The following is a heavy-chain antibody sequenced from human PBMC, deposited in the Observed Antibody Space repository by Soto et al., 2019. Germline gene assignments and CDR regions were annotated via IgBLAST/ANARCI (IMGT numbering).Heavy chain of an antibody. CDR1: GGTFSSYA. J-gene: IGHJ3*02. CDR2: IIPIFGTA. CDR3: ASPSPYYYDRPSDAFDI. D-gene: IGHD3-10*02. V-gene: IGHV1-69*13. Sequence: SVKVSCKASGGTFSSYAISWVRQAPGQGLEWMGGIIPIFGTANYAQKFQGRVTITADESTSTAYMELSSLRSEDTAVYHCASPSPYYYDRPSDAFDIWGQGTMVTVSS.